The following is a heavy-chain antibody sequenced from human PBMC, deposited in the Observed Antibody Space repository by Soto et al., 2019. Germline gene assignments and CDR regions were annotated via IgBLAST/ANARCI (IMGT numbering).Heavy chain of an antibody. CDR2: IDHDGPT. V-gene: IGHV3-74*01. Sequence: EVQLVESGGGLVQPGGSLRLSCAGSGFTFSNYWMHWVRQAPGKGLEWVSRIDHDGPTDYADSVRGRFTISGDNAENTLYLQMNRLRPEDTDVYYCVRDSHGDYWGQGTLVTVSS. J-gene: IGHJ4*02. CDR3: VRDSHGDY. CDR1: GFTFSNYW.